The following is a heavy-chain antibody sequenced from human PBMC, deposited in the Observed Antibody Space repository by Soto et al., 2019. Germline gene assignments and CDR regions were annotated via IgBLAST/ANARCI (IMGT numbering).Heavy chain of an antibody. J-gene: IGHJ4*02. CDR2: IYYSGST. CDR3: MRDSTRGWVY. Sequence: ISIRQHPGKGLEWIGYIYYSGSTYYNPSLKSRVTISVDTSKNQFSLKLSSVTASDTAVYYGMRDSTRGWVYRVQRTPDTVFS. V-gene: IGHV4-31*02. D-gene: IGHD2-2*01.